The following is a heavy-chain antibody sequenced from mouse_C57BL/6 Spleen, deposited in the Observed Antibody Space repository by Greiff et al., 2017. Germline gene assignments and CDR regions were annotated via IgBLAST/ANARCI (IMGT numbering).Heavy chain of an antibody. CDR1: GYTFTDYY. CDR2: INPNNGGT. V-gene: IGHV1-26*01. CDR3: AREAELGAY. J-gene: IGHJ3*01. Sequence: EVQLQQSGPELVKPGASVKISCKASGYTFTDYYMNWVKQSHGKSLEWIGDINPNNGGTSYNQKFKGKATLTVDKSSSTAYMELRSLTSEDSAVYYCAREAELGAYWGQGTLVTVSA.